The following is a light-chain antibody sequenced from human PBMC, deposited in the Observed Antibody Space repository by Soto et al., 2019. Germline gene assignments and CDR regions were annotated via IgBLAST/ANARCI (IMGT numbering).Light chain of an antibody. V-gene: IGKV2-28*01. CDR2: LGS. Sequence: EIVMTQSPLSLPVTPGEPASTSCRSSQSLLHSNGYNYLDWYLQKPGQSPQLLIYLGSNRASGVPDRVSDSRLGTDFTLKISRVEAEDVGCYYCMQALQTPRTFGQGTKVEIK. CDR3: MQALQTPRT. CDR1: QSLLHSNGYNY. J-gene: IGKJ1*01.